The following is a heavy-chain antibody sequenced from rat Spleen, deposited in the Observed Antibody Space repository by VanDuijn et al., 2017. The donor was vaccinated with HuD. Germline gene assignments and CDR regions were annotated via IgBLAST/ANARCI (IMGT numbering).Heavy chain of an antibody. CDR2: ISTGGGNT. D-gene: IGHD1-12*02. Sequence: EVQLVESGGGLVQPGRSMKLSCAALGFTFSNYYMAWVRQAPTKGLEWVASISTGGGNTYYRDSVKGRFTISRDNAKSTLYLQMDSLRSEDTATYYCARPYYDGSYPYWYFDFWGPGTMVTVSS. V-gene: IGHV5-25*01. J-gene: IGHJ1*01. CDR1: GFTFSNYY. CDR3: ARPYYDGSYPYWYFDF.